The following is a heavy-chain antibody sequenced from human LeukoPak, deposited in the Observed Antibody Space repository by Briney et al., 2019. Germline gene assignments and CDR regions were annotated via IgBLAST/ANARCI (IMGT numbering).Heavy chain of an antibody. J-gene: IGHJ4*02. CDR2: ITTSGSTT. CDR1: GFTFSSYW. CDR3: ARGDYYGSTGYYKVFGN. V-gene: IGHV3-48*04. Sequence: GGSLSLSCAVSGFTFSSYWMHWVRQAPGKGLEWVSHITTSGSTTHYADSEKGLSTISRDNADNFLYMQMNCLRAEHTAVNYGARGDYYGSTGYYKVFGNWGQGTLVTVA. D-gene: IGHD3-22*01.